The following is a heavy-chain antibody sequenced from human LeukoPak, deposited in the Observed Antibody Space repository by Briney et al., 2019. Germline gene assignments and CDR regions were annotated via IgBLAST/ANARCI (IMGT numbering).Heavy chain of an antibody. CDR1: GFTFSSYA. CDR3: ARLETAMVTGEYYFDY. D-gene: IGHD5-18*01. Sequence: PGGSLRLSCAASGFTFSSYAMHWVRQAPGKGLEWVAVISSDGNNEYYADSVKGRFTISRDNSKNTLYLQMNSLRAEDTAMYYCARLETAMVTGEYYFDYWGQGTLVTVSS. V-gene: IGHV3-30-3*01. CDR2: ISSDGNNE. J-gene: IGHJ4*02.